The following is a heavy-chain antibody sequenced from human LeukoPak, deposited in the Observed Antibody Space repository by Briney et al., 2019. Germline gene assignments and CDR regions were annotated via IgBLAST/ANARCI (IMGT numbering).Heavy chain of an antibody. D-gene: IGHD2-2*01. Sequence: GGSLRLSCAGSGFIFNSYWMSWVRQPPGRGLEWVGNIKEDGSDKYYVNSVMGRFTISRDNTKNSLYLQMNNLRAEDTAIYYCARDREGVPAAWGQGTLVTVSS. CDR3: ARDREGVPAA. V-gene: IGHV3-7*03. J-gene: IGHJ5*02. CDR1: GFIFNSYW. CDR2: IKEDGSDK.